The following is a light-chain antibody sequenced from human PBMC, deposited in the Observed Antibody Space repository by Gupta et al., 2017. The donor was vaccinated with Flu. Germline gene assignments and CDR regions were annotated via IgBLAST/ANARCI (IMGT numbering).Light chain of an antibody. CDR3: QVWDTTTDHVI. V-gene: IGLV3-21*02. Sequence: GQTATNTCGGNNMGSKSVHWYQQKPGRAPVLVVHDDGDRPSGIPERFSDSNSGNTATLTITRVEDGDEADYYCQVWDTTTDHVIFGGGTKLTVL. CDR2: DDG. CDR1: NMGSKS. J-gene: IGLJ2*01.